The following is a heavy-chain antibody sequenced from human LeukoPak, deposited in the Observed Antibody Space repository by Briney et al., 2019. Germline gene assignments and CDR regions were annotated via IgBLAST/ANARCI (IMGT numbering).Heavy chain of an antibody. Sequence: PSETLSLTCTVSGGSISSYYWSWIRQPPGKGLEWIGYIYYSGSTNYNPSLKSRVTISVDTSKNQFSLKLSSVTAADTAVHYCARDSGNTGIAAAGTRWFDPWGQGTLVTVSS. CDR1: GGSISSYY. CDR3: ARDSGNTGIAAAGTRWFDP. J-gene: IGHJ5*02. V-gene: IGHV4-59*01. CDR2: IYYSGST. D-gene: IGHD6-13*01.